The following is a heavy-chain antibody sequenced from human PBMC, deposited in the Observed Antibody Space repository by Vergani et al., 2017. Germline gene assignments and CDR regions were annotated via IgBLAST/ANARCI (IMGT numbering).Heavy chain of an antibody. Sequence: EVQLLESGGGLVQPGGSLRLSCAASGFTFSSYNMNWVRQAPGKGLEWASSISSSRSYIYYADSVKGRFTISRDNAKNSLYLQMNSLRAEDTAVYYCAXDRTIFGVIITDYYMDVWGKGTTVIVSS. D-gene: IGHD3-3*01. V-gene: IGHV3-21*01. CDR2: ISSSRSYI. CDR1: GFTFSSYN. CDR3: AXDRTIFGVIITDYYMDV. J-gene: IGHJ6*03.